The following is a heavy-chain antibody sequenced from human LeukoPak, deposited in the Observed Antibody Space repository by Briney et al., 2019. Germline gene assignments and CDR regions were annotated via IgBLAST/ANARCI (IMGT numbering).Heavy chain of an antibody. CDR2: IYPSGNI. J-gene: IGHJ4*02. CDR3: ARPMWGRDSYNAGCFDY. CDR1: WLYFSNTY. Sequence: WGSLRLTYGVSWLYFSNTYRICVRQAPGKGLEWVSLIYPSGNIYYADSVKGRFTISRDNSKNTLSRQMNSVRAEDTAIYYCARPMWGRDSYNAGCFDYTGQRTLVTVSS. V-gene: IGHV3-53*01. D-gene: IGHD5-24*01.